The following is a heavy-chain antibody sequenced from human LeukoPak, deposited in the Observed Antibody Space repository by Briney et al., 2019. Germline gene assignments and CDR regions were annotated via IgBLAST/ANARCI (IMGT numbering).Heavy chain of an antibody. J-gene: IGHJ2*01. CDR2: IYSGGST. D-gene: IGHD2-8*01. V-gene: IGHV3-53*01. CDR1: GFTVSSNY. CDR3: ARKSDVGSKWWYFDL. Sequence: GGSLRLSCAASGFTVSSNYMSWVRQAPGKGLEWVSVIYSGGSTYYADSVKGRFTISRHNAKNSLYLQMNSLRAEDTALYHCARKSDVGSKWWYFDLWGRGTLVTVSS.